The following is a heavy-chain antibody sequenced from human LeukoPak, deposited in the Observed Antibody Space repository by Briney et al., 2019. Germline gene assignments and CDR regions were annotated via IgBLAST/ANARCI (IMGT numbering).Heavy chain of an antibody. CDR3: GKEGVWFGESQH. CDR1: GFTFSSYA. Sequence: GGSLRLPCAASGFTFSSYAMHWLRQAPGKGLEWVAVISYGGSNKYYADSEKGRFTIYRDNSKNTLYLQMNSLRAEDTAVYYCGKEGVWFGESQHWGQGTLVTVSS. V-gene: IGHV3-30*04. J-gene: IGHJ4*02. CDR2: ISYGGSNK. D-gene: IGHD3-10*01.